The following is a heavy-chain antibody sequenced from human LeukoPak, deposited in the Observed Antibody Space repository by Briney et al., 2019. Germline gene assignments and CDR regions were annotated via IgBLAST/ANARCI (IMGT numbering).Heavy chain of an antibody. D-gene: IGHD4-17*01. CDR1: GGSISSSSYY. CDR3: AEGNDYGDYPGY. V-gene: IGHV4-39*07. Sequence: PSETLSLTCTVSGGSISSSSYYWGWIRQPPGKGLEWIGSIYYSGSTYYNPSLKSRVTISVDTSKNQFSLKLSSVTAADTAVYYCAEGNDYGDYPGYWGQGTLVTVSS. CDR2: IYYSGST. J-gene: IGHJ4*02.